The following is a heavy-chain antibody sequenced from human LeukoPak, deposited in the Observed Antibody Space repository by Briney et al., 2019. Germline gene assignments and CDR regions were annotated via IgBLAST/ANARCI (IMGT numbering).Heavy chain of an antibody. V-gene: IGHV3-21*01. CDR2: ISSSSSYI. CDR1: GFTFSSYS. D-gene: IGHD2-15*01. J-gene: IGHJ5*02. CDR3: ARDRVRGLVVRPNWFDP. Sequence: PGGSLRLSCAASGFTFSSYSMNWVRQAPGKGLEWVSSISSSSSYIYYADSVKGRFTISRDNAKNSLYLQMNSLRAEDTAVYCCARDRVRGLVVRPNWFDPWGQGTLVTVSS.